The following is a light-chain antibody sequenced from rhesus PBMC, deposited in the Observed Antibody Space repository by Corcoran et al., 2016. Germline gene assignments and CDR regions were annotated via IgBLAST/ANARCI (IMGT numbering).Light chain of an antibody. J-gene: IGKJ4*01. CDR1: QGISTF. V-gene: IGKV1-38*01. Sequence: DIQLTQSPSSLSASVGDRVTITCRAGQGISTFLAWYQQEPGRAPKLLSYDASILQSGVPSRFSGSGSGTDFTLTLSSLQPEDFAVYNCQQRYSDPLTFGGGTKVEIK. CDR2: DAS. CDR3: QQRYSDPLT.